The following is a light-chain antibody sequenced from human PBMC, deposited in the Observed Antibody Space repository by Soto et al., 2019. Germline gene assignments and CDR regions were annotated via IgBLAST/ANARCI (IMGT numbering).Light chain of an antibody. V-gene: IGKV3-20*01. CDR3: QQYGSSPQT. Sequence: EIVMTQSPATLSVSPGERATLSCRASQSVGSNLAWYQQKPGQAPSLLISGASTRATGIPARFSGSGSGTDFTLTISRLEPEDFAVYYCQQYGSSPQTFGQGTKVEIK. J-gene: IGKJ1*01. CDR2: GAS. CDR1: QSVGSN.